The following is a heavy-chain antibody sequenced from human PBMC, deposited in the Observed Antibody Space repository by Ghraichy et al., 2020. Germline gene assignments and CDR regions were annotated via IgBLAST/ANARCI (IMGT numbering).Heavy chain of an antibody. CDR2: IDPSDSYT. V-gene: IGHV5-10-1*01. D-gene: IGHD5-24*01. CDR3: AREGMATIFFGY. J-gene: IGHJ4*02. CDR1: GYSFTSYW. Sequence: GGSLRLSCKGSGYSFTSYWISWVRQMPGKGLEWMGRIDPSDSYTNYSPSFQGHVTISADKSISTAYLQWSSLKASDTAMYYCAREGMATIFFGYWGQGTLVTVSS.